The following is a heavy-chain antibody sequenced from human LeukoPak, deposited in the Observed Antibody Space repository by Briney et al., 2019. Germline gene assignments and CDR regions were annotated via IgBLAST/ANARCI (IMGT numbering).Heavy chain of an antibody. J-gene: IGHJ5*02. Sequence: GGSLRLSCAASGFTFSSYSMNWVRQAPGKGLEWVSSISSSSSYIYYADSVKGRFTISRDNAKNSLYLQMNSLRAEDTAVYYCARDRGSGSYYGTWFDPWGQGTLVTVSS. CDR2: ISSSSSYI. V-gene: IGHV3-21*01. D-gene: IGHD1-26*01. CDR3: ARDRGSGSYYGTWFDP. CDR1: GFTFSSYS.